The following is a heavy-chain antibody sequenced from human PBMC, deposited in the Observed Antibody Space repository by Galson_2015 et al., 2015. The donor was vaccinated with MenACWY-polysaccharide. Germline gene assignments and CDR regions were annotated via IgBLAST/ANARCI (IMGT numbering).Heavy chain of an antibody. CDR3: ASGYSAYD. D-gene: IGHD5-12*01. CDR2: IKSDGSST. Sequence: SLRLSCAASGFTFSTYWMHWVRQSPGKGLVWVSRIKSDGSSTSYADSVKGRLPISRDNAKNTLYLQMNSLRAEDTALYYCASGYSAYDWGQGTLVTVSA. V-gene: IGHV3-74*01. CDR1: GFTFSTYW. J-gene: IGHJ4*02.